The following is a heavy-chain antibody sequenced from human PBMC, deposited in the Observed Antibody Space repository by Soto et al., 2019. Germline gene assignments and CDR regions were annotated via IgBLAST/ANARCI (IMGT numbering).Heavy chain of an antibody. V-gene: IGHV4-61*01. CDR3: ARRVLLPKGVEGNYYYGMDF. Sequence: QVQLQESGPGLVKPSETLSLTCTVSGGSVSSGSYYWSWIRQPPGKGLEWIGYIYYSGSTNYNPALKSQVTISMDTSKKQFSPKLSSVTAADTAVYDCARRVLLPKGVEGNYYYGMDFWGQGTMVTVSS. CDR2: IYYSGST. CDR1: GGSVSSGSYY. J-gene: IGHJ6*02. D-gene: IGHD3-10*01.